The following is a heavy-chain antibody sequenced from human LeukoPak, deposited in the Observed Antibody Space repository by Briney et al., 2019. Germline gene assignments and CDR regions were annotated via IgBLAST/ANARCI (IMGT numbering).Heavy chain of an antibody. V-gene: IGHV3-23*01. J-gene: IGHJ4*02. CDR2: ISGSGGST. D-gene: IGHD3-16*02. Sequence: PGGSLRLSCAASGFTFSSYALSWVRQAPGKGLEWVSAISGSGGSTYYADSVKGRFTISRDNSKNTLYLQMNSLRAQETDVYYCAKDPWLAGVIVTTHDYWGQGTLVTVSS. CDR3: AKDPWLAGVIVTTHDY. CDR1: GFTFSSYA.